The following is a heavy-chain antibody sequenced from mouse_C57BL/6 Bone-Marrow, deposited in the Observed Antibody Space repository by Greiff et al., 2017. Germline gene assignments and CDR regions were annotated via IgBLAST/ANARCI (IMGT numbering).Heavy chain of an antibody. V-gene: IGHV5-6*01. CDR3: ARHGYDYAWFAY. D-gene: IGHD2-4*01. CDR1: GFTFRSYG. J-gene: IGHJ3*01. Sequence: EVQRVESGGDLVKPGGSLKLSCAASGFTFRSYGMTWVRQTPDKRLEWVGTISSGGSYTYYPESVKGRLTISRDNAKNTLYLQMSSLKSENTAMYYCARHGYDYAWFAYWGQGTLVTVSA. CDR2: ISSGGSYT.